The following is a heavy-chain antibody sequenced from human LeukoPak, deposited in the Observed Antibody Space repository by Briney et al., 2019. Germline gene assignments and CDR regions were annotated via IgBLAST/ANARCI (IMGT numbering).Heavy chain of an antibody. D-gene: IGHD3-22*01. V-gene: IGHV4-39*07. CDR1: SGFISSSSYY. Sequence: SETLSLTCTVSSGFISSSSYYWGWIRQPPGKGLEWIGSIYYSGSTYYNPSLKSRVTISVDTSKNQFSLKLSSVTAADTAVYYCARDYGFSGYYDSSGYDAFDIWGQGTMVTVSS. CDR3: ARDYGFSGYYDSSGYDAFDI. J-gene: IGHJ3*02. CDR2: IYYSGST.